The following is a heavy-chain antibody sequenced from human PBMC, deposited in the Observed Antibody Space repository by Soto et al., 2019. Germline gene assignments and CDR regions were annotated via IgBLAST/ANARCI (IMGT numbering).Heavy chain of an antibody. V-gene: IGHV3-23*01. D-gene: IGHD3-22*01. Sequence: PGGSLRLSCAASGFTFSSYAMSWVRQAPGKGLEWVSAISGSGGSTYYADSVKGRFTISRDNSKNTLYLQMNSLRAEDTAVYYCAKDEGYYYDSSGYTYYYYGMDVWGQGTTVTVSS. CDR1: GFTFSSYA. CDR3: AKDEGYYYDSSGYTYYYYGMDV. J-gene: IGHJ6*02. CDR2: ISGSGGST.